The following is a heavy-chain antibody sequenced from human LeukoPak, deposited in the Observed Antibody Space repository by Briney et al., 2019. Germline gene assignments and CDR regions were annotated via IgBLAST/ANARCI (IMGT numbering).Heavy chain of an antibody. J-gene: IGHJ4*02. Sequence: PGGSLRLSCAASGFTFSSYSMNWVRQAPGEGLEWVSYISSSSSTIYYADSVKGRFTISRDNAKNSLYLQMNSLRAEDTAVYYCARVGGSIAVAPEPDYWGQGTLVTVSS. V-gene: IGHV3-48*01. D-gene: IGHD6-19*01. CDR1: GFTFSSYS. CDR3: ARVGGSIAVAPEPDY. CDR2: ISSSSSTI.